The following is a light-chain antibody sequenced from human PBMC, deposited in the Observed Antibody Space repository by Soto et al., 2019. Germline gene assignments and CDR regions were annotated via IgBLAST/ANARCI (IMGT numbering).Light chain of an antibody. CDR1: QDISHY. CDR3: HQRQSWPRT. Sequence: DIQMTQSPSSLSASAGDRVTITCQASQDISHYLNWYQQKPGKAPKLLIDDAFNLETGVPSRFSGSGSGTDFTFTISSLQPEDIATYYCHQRQSWPRTFGQGTKVDIK. V-gene: IGKV1-33*01. J-gene: IGKJ1*01. CDR2: DAF.